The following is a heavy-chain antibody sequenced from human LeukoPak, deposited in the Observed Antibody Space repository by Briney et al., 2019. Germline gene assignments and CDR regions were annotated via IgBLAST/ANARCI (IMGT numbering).Heavy chain of an antibody. J-gene: IGHJ5*02. D-gene: IGHD2-2*01. CDR1: GYTFTYNY. CDR2: INIKSGGT. CDR3: ARGVGSSWFDP. V-gene: IGHV1-2*02. Sequence: ASVTVSCKASGYTFTYNYIHWVRPAPGQGRAWMGWINIKSGGTNYAQKLQGRVTMTRDTSISTAYMELSSLRSDDTAVYFCARGVGSSWFDPWGQGTLVTVSS.